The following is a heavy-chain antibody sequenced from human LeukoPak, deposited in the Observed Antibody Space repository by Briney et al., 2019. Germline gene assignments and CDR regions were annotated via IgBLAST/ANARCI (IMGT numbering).Heavy chain of an antibody. CDR3: ASRGFYYDSSGYHGHAFDI. V-gene: IGHV3-53*01. CDR1: GFTVSSNY. D-gene: IGHD3-22*01. J-gene: IGHJ3*02. Sequence: GGSLRLSCAASGFTVSSNYMSWVRQAPGKGLEWVSVIYSGGSTYYADSVKGRFTISRDNSKNTLYLQMNSLRAEDTAVYYCASRGFYYDSSGYHGHAFDIWGQGTMVTVSS. CDR2: IYSGGST.